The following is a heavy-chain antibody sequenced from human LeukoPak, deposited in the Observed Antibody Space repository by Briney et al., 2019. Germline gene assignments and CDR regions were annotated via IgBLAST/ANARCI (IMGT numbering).Heavy chain of an antibody. CDR1: GYTFTSYY. D-gene: IGHD1-26*01. CDR2: INPSGGST. J-gene: IGHJ4*02. V-gene: IGHV1-46*01. Sequence: ASVKVSCKASGYTFTSYYMHWVRQAPGQGLEWMGIINPSGGSTSYAQKFQGRVTMARDTSTSTVYMELSSLRSEDTAVYYCAREGSGGCFDYWGQGTLVTVSS. CDR3: AREGSGGCFDY.